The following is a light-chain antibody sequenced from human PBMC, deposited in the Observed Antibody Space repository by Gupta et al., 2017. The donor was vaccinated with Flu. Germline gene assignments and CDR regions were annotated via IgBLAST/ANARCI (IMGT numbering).Light chain of an antibody. Sequence: QSVLTQPPSVSGAPGHRVTISCTGSTSNIGAGYDVHWYQQLPGTAPKLLIYGNNNRPSGVPDRFSGSKSGTSASLAITGLQAEDEADYYCQSYDSSLSGWVFGGGTQLTVL. CDR3: QSYDSSLSGWV. V-gene: IGLV1-40*01. CDR2: GNN. J-gene: IGLJ3*02. CDR1: TSNIGAGYD.